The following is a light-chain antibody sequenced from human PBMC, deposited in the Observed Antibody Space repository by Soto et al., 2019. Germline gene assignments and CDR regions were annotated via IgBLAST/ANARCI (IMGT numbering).Light chain of an antibody. V-gene: IGLV2-23*01. Sequence: QSVLTLPASVSGSPGQSITISCTGTSSDVGSYNLVSWYQQHPGKAPKLMIYEGSKRPSGVSNRFSGSKSGNTASLTISGLQAEDEADYYCCSYAGSRVFGGGTKVTVL. CDR2: EGS. CDR1: SSDVGSYNL. CDR3: CSYAGSRV. J-gene: IGLJ3*02.